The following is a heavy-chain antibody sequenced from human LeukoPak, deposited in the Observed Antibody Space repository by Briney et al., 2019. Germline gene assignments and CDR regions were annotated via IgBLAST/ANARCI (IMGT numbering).Heavy chain of an antibody. J-gene: IGHJ4*02. V-gene: IGHV3-74*01. CDR3: TAIRPDY. CDR2: IKSDVRNT. D-gene: IGHD2-21*02. Sequence: GGSLRLSCAASGYSFSTDWMHGVRQAPGKGLVWVARIKSDVRNTDYAASVKGRFTISRDDANNILYLQMNNLRVEDTAVYYCTAIRPDYWGQGTVVTVSS. CDR1: GYSFSTDW.